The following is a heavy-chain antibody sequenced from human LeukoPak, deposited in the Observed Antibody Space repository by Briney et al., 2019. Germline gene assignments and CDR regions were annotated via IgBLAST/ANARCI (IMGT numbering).Heavy chain of an antibody. CDR3: ARVDHSSGGAYF. CDR2: IIPILGIA. D-gene: IGHD1-26*01. Sequence: GASVKVSCKASGGTFSSYAISWVRQAPGQGLEWMGRIIPILGIANYAQKLQGRVTMTTDTSTSTAYMELRSLRSDDTAVYYCARVDHSSGGAYFWGQGTLVTVSS. J-gene: IGHJ4*02. CDR1: GGTFSSYA. V-gene: IGHV1-69*04.